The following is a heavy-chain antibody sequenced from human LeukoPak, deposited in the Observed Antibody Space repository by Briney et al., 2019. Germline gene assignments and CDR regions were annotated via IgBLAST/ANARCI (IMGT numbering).Heavy chain of an antibody. CDR3: ARTNGYYDL. Sequence: SGGSLRLSCAASGFTFSNAWMSWVRQAPGKGLEWVGRIKSNTDGGTTDYAAPVKGRFTISRDDSKNTLYLQMNSLRAEDRAVYYCARTNGYYDLWGRGTLVTVSS. CDR1: GFTFSNAW. V-gene: IGHV3-15*01. CDR2: IKSNTDGGTT. D-gene: IGHD1/OR15-1a*01. J-gene: IGHJ2*01.